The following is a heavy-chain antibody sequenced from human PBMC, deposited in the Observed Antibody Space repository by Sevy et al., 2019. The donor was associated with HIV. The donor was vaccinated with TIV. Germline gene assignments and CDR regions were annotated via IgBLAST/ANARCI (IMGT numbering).Heavy chain of an antibody. CDR1: AFSFNTYA. Sequence: GESLKISCAASAFSFNTYAMSWVRRAPGKGLEWVSTISGSGDSTFYSDSGKGRFTISRDNSKNTLYLQMNSLRAEDKAVYYWATPRGSFYFDYWGQGTLVTVSS. CDR2: ISGSGDST. J-gene: IGHJ4*02. CDR3: ATPRGSFYFDY. V-gene: IGHV3-23*01. D-gene: IGHD3-16*01.